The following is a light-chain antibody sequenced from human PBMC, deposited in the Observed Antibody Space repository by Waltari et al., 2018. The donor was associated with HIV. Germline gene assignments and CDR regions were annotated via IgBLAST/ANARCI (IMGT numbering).Light chain of an antibody. CDR1: QDISNS. CDR3: RQYYGVPLT. V-gene: IGKV1-NL1*01. Sequence: DIQMTQSPSSLSASIGDTVIIPCRASQDISNSISWFQQQPGKVPKLLVHGAFILQRGVPSRFSGSGSGTDYTLTITGLQAEDFATYFCRQYYGVPLTFGGGTRVDIK. J-gene: IGKJ4*01. CDR2: GAF.